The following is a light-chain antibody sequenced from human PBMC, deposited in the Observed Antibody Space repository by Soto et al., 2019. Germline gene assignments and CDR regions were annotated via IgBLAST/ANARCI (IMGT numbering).Light chain of an antibody. J-gene: IGKJ4*01. CDR3: QQCYTTPPP. CDR2: WAS. CDR1: QSVLFSSNNKDY. V-gene: IGKV4-1*01. Sequence: DIVMTQSPDSLAVSLGERATINCKSSQSVLFSSNNKDYLAWYQQKPGQPPKLIIYWASTRESGVPDRFSGSGSGIDFTLTISRLQAEDAAVYYCQQCYTTPPPCGGGTKVDIK.